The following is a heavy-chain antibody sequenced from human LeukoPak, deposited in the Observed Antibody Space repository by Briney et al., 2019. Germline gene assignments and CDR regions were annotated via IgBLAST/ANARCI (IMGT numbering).Heavy chain of an antibody. CDR1: GGSISSGNW. D-gene: IGHD1-14*01. V-gene: IGHV4-4*02. CDR3: ARQPEEPDAFDI. CDR2: IYHSGST. J-gene: IGHJ3*02. Sequence: PSGTLSLTCAVSGGSISSGNWWSWVRQPPGKGLEWIGQIYHSGSTNYNPSLKSRVAISVDTSKNQFSLKLSSVTAADTAVYYCARQPEEPDAFDIWGQGTMVTVSS.